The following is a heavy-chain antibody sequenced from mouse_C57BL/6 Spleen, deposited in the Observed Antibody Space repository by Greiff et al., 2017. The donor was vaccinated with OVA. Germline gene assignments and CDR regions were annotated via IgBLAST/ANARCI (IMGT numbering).Heavy chain of an antibody. CDR1: GFTFSSYA. Sequence: EVKVEESGGGLVKPGGSLKLSCAASGFTFSSYAMSWVRQTPEKRLEWVATISDGGSYTYYPDNVKGRFTISRDNAKNNLYLQMSHLNAEDTAMYYCARRETGTGYFDVWGTGTTVTVSS. CDR2: ISDGGSYT. D-gene: IGHD4-1*01. CDR3: ARRETGTGYFDV. V-gene: IGHV5-4*03. J-gene: IGHJ1*03.